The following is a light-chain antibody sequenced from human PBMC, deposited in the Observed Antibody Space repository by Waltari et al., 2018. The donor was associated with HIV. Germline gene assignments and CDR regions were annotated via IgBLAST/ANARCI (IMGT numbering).Light chain of an antibody. CDR3: QVWDSSSAHKV. CDR2: DDS. V-gene: IGLV3-21*02. J-gene: IGLJ1*01. CDR1: NIGSKS. Sequence: SYVLTQPPSVSVAPGQTARITCGGNNIGSKSVHWYQQKPGQAPVLVVYDDSDRPSGIPERCSGSNAGNTATLTSSRVEAGDEADYSCQVWDSSSAHKVFGTGTKVTVL.